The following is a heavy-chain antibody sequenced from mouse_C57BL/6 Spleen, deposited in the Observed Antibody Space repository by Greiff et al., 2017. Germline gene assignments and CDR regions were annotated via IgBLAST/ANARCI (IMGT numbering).Heavy chain of an antibody. CDR1: GYAFSSSW. J-gene: IGHJ4*01. Sequence: QVQLQQSGPELVKPGASVKISCKASGYAFSSSWMNWVKQRPGKGLEWIGRIYPGDGDTNYNGKIKGKATLTADKSSSTAYMQRSSLTSEDSAVYFCARWGNYYAMDYWGQETSVTVSS. CDR3: ARWGNYYAMDY. V-gene: IGHV1-82*01. CDR2: IYPGDGDT.